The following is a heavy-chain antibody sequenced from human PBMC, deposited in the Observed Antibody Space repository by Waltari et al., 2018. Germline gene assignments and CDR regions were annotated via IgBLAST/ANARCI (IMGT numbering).Heavy chain of an antibody. Sequence: QVQLVQSGAEVKKPGSSVKVSCKASGGTFSSYAISWVRQAPGQGLEWMGGIIPILGIANYAQKFQGRVTITADKSTSTAYMELSSLRSEDTAVYYCARSSMTTVTTLGLHFDYWGQGTLVTVSS. CDR2: IIPILGIA. V-gene: IGHV1-69*10. D-gene: IGHD4-17*01. CDR3: ARSSMTTVTTLGLHFDY. CDR1: GGTFSSYA. J-gene: IGHJ4*02.